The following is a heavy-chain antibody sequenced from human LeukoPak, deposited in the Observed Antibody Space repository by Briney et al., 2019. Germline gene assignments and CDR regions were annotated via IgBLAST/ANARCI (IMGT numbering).Heavy chain of an antibody. CDR3: ARLDTDMVYWYSDL. V-gene: IGHV1-18*01. Sequence: ASVKVSCKASGYTFINYGISWVRQAPGQGLEWMGWISAHNGNTNYAQKVQGRVTMTADISTSTAYMELRSLISDDTAVYYCARLDTDMVYWYSDLWGRGTLVTVSS. J-gene: IGHJ2*01. CDR2: ISAHNGNT. D-gene: IGHD5-18*01. CDR1: GYTFINYG.